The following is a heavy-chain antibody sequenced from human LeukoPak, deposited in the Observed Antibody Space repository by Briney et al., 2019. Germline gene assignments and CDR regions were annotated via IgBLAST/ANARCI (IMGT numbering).Heavy chain of an antibody. CDR2: FYDSGKT. CDR1: GGSINSYY. Sequence: SETLSLTCSVSGGSINSYYWGWIRQPPGKRLEWIGYFYDSGKTNYNPSLKSRVTMSVDTSKNQFSLKLRSVTAADTAVYYCTRVDSSSKYYYYHYMDVWGKGTTVTVSS. V-gene: IGHV4-59*01. CDR3: TRVDSSSKYYYYHYMDV. D-gene: IGHD6-6*01. J-gene: IGHJ6*03.